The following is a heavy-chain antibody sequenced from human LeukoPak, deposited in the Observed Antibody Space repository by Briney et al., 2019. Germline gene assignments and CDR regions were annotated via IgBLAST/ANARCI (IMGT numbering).Heavy chain of an antibody. V-gene: IGHV3-30*04. Sequence: GRSLRLACVLSGFTFSSFAVDCVRQAPGKGLEWVAAIAYDGSNKYYADSVKGRVTISRDNSKNTLSLQKNSLRGEDTAVYYCAWGRCGYNCASEFYYWGQGTLVTVSS. J-gene: IGHJ4*02. D-gene: IGHD5-24*01. CDR3: AWGRCGYNCASEFYY. CDR2: IAYDGSNK. CDR1: GFTFSSFA.